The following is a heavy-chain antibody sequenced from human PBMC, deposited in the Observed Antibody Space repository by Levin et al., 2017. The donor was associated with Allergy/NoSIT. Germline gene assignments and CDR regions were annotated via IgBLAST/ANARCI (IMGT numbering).Heavy chain of an antibody. CDR2: ISAYNGNT. J-gene: IGHJ4*02. CDR3: ARGITMVQGVITRY. V-gene: IGHV1-18*01. D-gene: IGHD3-10*01. CDR1: GYTFTSYG. Sequence: GESLKISCKASGYTFTSYGISWVRQAPGQGLEWMGWISAYNGNTNYAQKLQGRVTMTTDTSTSTAYMELRSLRSDDTAVYYCARGITMVQGVITRYWGQGTLVTVSS.